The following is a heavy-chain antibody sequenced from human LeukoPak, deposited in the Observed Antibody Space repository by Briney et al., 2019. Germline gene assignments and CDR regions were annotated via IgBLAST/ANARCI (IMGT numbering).Heavy chain of an antibody. CDR2: IYRDGSS. CDR1: GFTFSSYW. CDR3: ARSFYDILIGYYQYFDY. D-gene: IGHD3-9*01. Sequence: PGGSLRLSCAASGFTFSSYWMHWVRQGPGKGLEWVSVIYRDGSSYYAESVKGRFTISRDNSKNTLYIQMNSLRAEDTAVYYCARSFYDILIGYYQYFDYWGQGTLVTVSS. V-gene: IGHV3-66*01. J-gene: IGHJ4*02.